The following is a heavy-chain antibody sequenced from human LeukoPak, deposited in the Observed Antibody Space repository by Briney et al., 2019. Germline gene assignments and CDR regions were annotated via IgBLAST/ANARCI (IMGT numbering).Heavy chain of an antibody. CDR3: ARGPHRRTYDRDNWFDP. CDR2: IVVGSGNT. D-gene: IGHD3-3*01. V-gene: IGHV1-58*02. Sequence: SVKVSCKASGFTFTSSAMQWVRQARGQRLEWIGWIVVGSGNTNYAQKFQERVTMTRDMSTTTVYMELSSLRSEDTAVYYCARGPHRRTYDRDNWFDPWGQGTLVTVSS. J-gene: IGHJ5*02. CDR1: GFTFTSSA.